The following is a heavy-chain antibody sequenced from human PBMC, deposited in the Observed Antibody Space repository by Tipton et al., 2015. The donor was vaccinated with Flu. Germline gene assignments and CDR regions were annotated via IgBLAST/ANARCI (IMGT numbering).Heavy chain of an antibody. D-gene: IGHD3-22*01. CDR1: GGSISSSSYY. Sequence: TLSLTCTVSGGSISSSSYYWGWIRQPPGKGLEWIGRTHTNGNTNYNSSFGSRLTMSLDTSKSQFSMTLTSVTVADTAVYYCASGNFYDSSGYFAFWGQGILVTVSS. J-gene: IGHJ4*02. CDR3: ASGNFYDSSGYFAF. V-gene: IGHV4-39*07. CDR2: THTNGNT.